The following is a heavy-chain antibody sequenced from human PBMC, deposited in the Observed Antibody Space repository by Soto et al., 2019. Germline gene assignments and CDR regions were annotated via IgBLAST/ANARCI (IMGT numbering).Heavy chain of an antibody. CDR1: GFTFNTYA. D-gene: IGHD1-20*01. Sequence: QVQLVESGGGVVQPGRSLRLSCAASGFTFNTYAMHWVRQAPGKGLEWVAVISSDGSNKYYADSVKGRFTISRDNSKDTLYLQMSGLRAEDTAGYYCSRGFIGNNCYDAFDVWGLGTMVTVSS. CDR2: ISSDGSNK. J-gene: IGHJ3*01. V-gene: IGHV3-30-3*01. CDR3: SRGFIGNNCYDAFDV.